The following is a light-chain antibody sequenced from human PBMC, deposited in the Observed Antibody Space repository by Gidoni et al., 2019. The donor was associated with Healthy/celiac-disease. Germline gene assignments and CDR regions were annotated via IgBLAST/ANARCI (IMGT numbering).Light chain of an antibody. CDR2: EVS. CDR1: SSGVGSYNL. Sequence: QSALTQPASVSGSPGQSITISCTGTSSGVGSYNLGSWYQQHPGKAPKLMIYEVSKRPSGVSNRFSGSKSGNTASLTISGLQAEDEADYYCCSYAGSSTFYVVFGGGTKLTVL. J-gene: IGLJ2*01. V-gene: IGLV2-23*02. CDR3: CSYAGSSTFYVV.